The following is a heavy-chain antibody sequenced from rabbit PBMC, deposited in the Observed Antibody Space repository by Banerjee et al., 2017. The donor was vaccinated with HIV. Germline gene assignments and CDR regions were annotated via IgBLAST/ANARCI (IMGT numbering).Heavy chain of an antibody. J-gene: IGHJ4*01. CDR2: IYGGSIDYT. V-gene: IGHV1S45*01. D-gene: IGHD1-1*01. Sequence: QEQLVESGGGLVKPGASLTLTCKASGFSFSSGYDMCWVRQAPGKGLEWIACIYGGSIDYTYYASWAKGRFTITRSTSLNTVTLQMTSLTAADTATYFCGRRSGFNAPNLWGQGTLVTVS. CDR3: GRRSGFNAPNL. CDR1: GFSFSSGYD.